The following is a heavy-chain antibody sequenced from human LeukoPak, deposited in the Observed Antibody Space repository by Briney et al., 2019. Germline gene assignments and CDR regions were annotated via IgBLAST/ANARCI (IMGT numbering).Heavy chain of an antibody. D-gene: IGHD3-22*01. Sequence: PSETLSLTCTVSGGSISSYYWNWIRQPPGKGLEWIGYIYYSGSTNYNPSLKSRVTISVDTSKNQFSLKLSSVTAADTAVYYCARGADSSGYYSIFYFDYRGQGTLVTVSS. CDR2: IYYSGST. V-gene: IGHV4-59*01. J-gene: IGHJ4*02. CDR1: GGSISSYY. CDR3: ARGADSSGYYSIFYFDY.